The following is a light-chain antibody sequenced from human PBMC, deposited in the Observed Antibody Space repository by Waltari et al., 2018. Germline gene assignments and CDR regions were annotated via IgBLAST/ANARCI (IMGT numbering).Light chain of an antibody. J-gene: IGKJ1*01. V-gene: IGKV1-12*01. Sequence: EIHMTQSPSSVSASVGDRVSISCRASQDISTSLAWYQQKSGKAPSLLIYGASTLHSGVPSRFSGGGTGTDFTLTINNLHPEDFVTYFCQQGDTSPPTFGPGTKVELK. CDR3: QQGDTSPPT. CDR2: GAS. CDR1: QDISTS.